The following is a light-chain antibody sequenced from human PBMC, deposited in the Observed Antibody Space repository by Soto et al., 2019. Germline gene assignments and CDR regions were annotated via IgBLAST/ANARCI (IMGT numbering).Light chain of an antibody. J-gene: IGKJ1*01. V-gene: IGKV1-5*03. Sequence: DIKIAQAPSTLAASVGDRVSSPCIASQSISSWLALYQQKPGTAPKLLIYKASSLESGVPSRCSGSGSGKEFTLIIRSLQPEDFATYHCQQSSSPPRTFGQGTKVDIK. CDR3: QQSSSPPRT. CDR2: KAS. CDR1: QSISSW.